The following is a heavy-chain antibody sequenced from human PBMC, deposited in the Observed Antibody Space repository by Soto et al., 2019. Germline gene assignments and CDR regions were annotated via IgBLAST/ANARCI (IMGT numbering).Heavy chain of an antibody. J-gene: IGHJ5*02. D-gene: IGHD6-19*01. CDR1: GFTFSSYA. CDR3: AKAAPRYSSGWYGNWFDH. Sequence: GGSLRLSCAASGFTFSSYAMSWVRQAPGKGLEWVSAISGSGGSTYYADSVKGRFTISRDNSKNTLYLQMNSLRAEDTAVYYCAKAAPRYSSGWYGNWFDHWGQGTLVTVSS. CDR2: ISGSGGST. V-gene: IGHV3-23*01.